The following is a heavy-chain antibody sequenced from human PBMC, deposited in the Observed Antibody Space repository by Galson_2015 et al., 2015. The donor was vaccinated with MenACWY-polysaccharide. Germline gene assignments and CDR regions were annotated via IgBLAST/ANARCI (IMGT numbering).Heavy chain of an antibody. D-gene: IGHD2-2*01. V-gene: IGHV4-4*02. CDR2: IYHSGNT. Sequence: ETLSLTCAVSGDSISTNNWWSWVRQPPGKGLEWIGGIYHSGNTNYNPSLKSRVTMSVDKSKNQFSLKLNSVTAADTAVYYCGRGPSTNYYFDYWGQGILVTVSS. CDR1: GDSISTNNW. CDR3: GRGPSTNYYFDY. J-gene: IGHJ4*02.